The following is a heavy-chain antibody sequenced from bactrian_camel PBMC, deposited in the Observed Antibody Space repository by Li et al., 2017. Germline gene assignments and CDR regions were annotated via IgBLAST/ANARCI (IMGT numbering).Heavy chain of an antibody. CDR3: TASDSPILCAYNY. J-gene: IGHJ4*01. Sequence: DVQLVESGGGLVQPGGSLRLSCAASRYTISRYCMAWFRQAPGKERERVARIIKGNTTLYLDDVKGRFTISQDNARNVLYLQMNSLKPEDTAMYICTASDSPILCAYNYWGQGTQVTVS. CDR1: RYTISRYC. CDR2: IIKGNTT. V-gene: IGHV3S31*01.